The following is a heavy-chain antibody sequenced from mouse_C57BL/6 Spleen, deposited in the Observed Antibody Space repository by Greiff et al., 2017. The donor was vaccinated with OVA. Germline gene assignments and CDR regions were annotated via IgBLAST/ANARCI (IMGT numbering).Heavy chain of an antibody. Sequence: QVQLQQPGTELVKPGASVKLSCKASGYTFTSYWMHWVQQRPGQGLEWIGNINPSNGGTNYNEKFKSKATLTVDKSSSTAYMQLSSLTSEDSAVYYCAREGYGNWGWYFDVWGTGTTVTVSS. D-gene: IGHD2-1*01. CDR3: AREGYGNWGWYFDV. V-gene: IGHV1-53*01. CDR2: INPSNGGT. J-gene: IGHJ1*03. CDR1: GYTFTSYW.